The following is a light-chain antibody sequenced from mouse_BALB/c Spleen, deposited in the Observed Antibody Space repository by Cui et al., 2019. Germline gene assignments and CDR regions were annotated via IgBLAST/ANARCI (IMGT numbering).Light chain of an antibody. CDR2: STS. Sequence: QIVLTQSPAIMSASLGERVTMTCTASSSVNSSYLHWYQQKPGSSPKRWIYSTSNLASGVPARFSGSGSGTSYSLTISSMEAEDAATYYCHQYHRSPYTFGGGTKLEIK. J-gene: IGKJ2*01. CDR1: SSVNSSY. CDR3: HQYHRSPYT. V-gene: IGKV4-74*01.